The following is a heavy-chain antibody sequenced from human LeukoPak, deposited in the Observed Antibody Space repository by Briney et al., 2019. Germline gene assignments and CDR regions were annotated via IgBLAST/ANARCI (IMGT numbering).Heavy chain of an antibody. Sequence: PSETLSLTCTVSGGSISSYYWSWIRQPPGKGLEWIGYYSGSTNYNPSLKSRVTISVDTSKNQFSLKLTSVTAADTAFYYCARGRDDGYGFSFGYWGQGTLVTVSS. CDR2: YSGST. CDR3: ARGRDDGYGFSFGY. V-gene: IGHV4-59*01. J-gene: IGHJ4*02. D-gene: IGHD5-24*01. CDR1: GGSISSYY.